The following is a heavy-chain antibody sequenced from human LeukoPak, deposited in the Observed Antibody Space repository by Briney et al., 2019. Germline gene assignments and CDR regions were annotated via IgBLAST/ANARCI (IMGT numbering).Heavy chain of an antibody. CDR3: ARDSQWLVNPYYYYGMDV. V-gene: IGHV4-39*07. J-gene: IGHJ6*02. D-gene: IGHD6-19*01. CDR2: IYYSGST. CDR1: GGSISSSSYY. Sequence: SETLSLTCTVSGGSISSSSYYWGWIRQPPGKGLEWIGSIYYSGSTYYNPSLKSRVTISVDTSKNQFSLKLSSVTAADTAVYYCARDSQWLVNPYYYYGMDVWGQGTTVTVSS.